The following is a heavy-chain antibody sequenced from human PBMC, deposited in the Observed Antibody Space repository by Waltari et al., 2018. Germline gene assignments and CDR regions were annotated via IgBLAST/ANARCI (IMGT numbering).Heavy chain of an antibody. V-gene: IGHV3-7*01. CDR2: IKKDGSEE. J-gene: IGHJ3*02. D-gene: IGHD3-22*01. Sequence: EVQLVESGGGLVQPGGSLRLSCAASGFTLSSYWMSWVRQAPGKGLEWVATIKKDGSEEDYVDHVRGRFTISRDNAKNSLYLQMNSLRPEDTAVYYCARDQWFAFDIWGQGTMVTVSS. CDR3: ARDQWFAFDI. CDR1: GFTLSSYW.